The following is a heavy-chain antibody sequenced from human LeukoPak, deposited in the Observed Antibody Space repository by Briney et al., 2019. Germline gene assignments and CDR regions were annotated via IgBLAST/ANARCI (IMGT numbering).Heavy chain of an antibody. V-gene: IGHV3-30*04. Sequence: GGSLRLSCTASAFPFSNYAMNWVRQTPGKGLEWVALISFDGGKIYYADSTKGRFTISRDNSKNTLFLQMNSLTVENTAVYYCARDPAKGAATYFDYWGQGTLVTVSS. CDR2: ISFDGGKI. CDR3: ARDPAKGAATYFDY. D-gene: IGHD2-15*01. CDR1: AFPFSNYA. J-gene: IGHJ4*02.